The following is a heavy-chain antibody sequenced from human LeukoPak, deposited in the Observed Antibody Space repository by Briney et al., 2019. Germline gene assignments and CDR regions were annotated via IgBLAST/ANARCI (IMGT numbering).Heavy chain of an antibody. V-gene: IGHV4-61*02. CDR1: GGSISSGTYY. CDR3: ARGMTIFGVGSGNWFDP. D-gene: IGHD3-3*01. Sequence: NPSETLSLTCTVSGGSISSGTYYWTWIRQSAGKGLEWIGRIYISGSTNYNPSLKSRVTMSVDTSKNQFYLKLRSVTAADTAVYFCARGMTIFGVGSGNWFDPWGQGTLVTVSS. J-gene: IGHJ5*01. CDR2: IYISGST.